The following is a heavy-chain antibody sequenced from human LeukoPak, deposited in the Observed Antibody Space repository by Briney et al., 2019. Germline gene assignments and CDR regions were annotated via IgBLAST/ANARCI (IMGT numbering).Heavy chain of an antibody. CDR1: GGSISSYY. J-gene: IGHJ4*01. CDR3: VRHGESGRHHAYFDY. V-gene: IGHV4-59*08. CDR2: IYYSGST. Sequence: SETLSLTCTVSGGSISSYYWSWIRQPPGKGLEWIGYIYYSGSTNYNPSLKSRVTISVDTSKNQFSLKVTSVTAGDTAIYYCVRHGESGRHHAYFDYWGHGALVTVSS. D-gene: IGHD3-10*01.